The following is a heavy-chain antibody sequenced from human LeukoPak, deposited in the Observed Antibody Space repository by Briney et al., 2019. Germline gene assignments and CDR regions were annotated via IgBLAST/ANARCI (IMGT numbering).Heavy chain of an antibody. D-gene: IGHD4-17*01. J-gene: IGHJ5*02. V-gene: IGHV4-34*01. CDR2: INHSGST. CDR1: GGSFSGYY. CDR3: ARRRLRPPRFDP. Sequence: SETLSLTCAVYGGSFSGYYWSWIRQPPGKGPEWIGEINHSGSTNYNPSLKSRVTISVDTSKNQFSLKLSSVTAADTAVYYCARRRLRPPRFDPWGQGTLVTVSS.